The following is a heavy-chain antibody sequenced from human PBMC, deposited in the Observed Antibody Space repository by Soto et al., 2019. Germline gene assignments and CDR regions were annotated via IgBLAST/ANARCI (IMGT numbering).Heavy chain of an antibody. CDR1: GYTFTSYY. CDR2: INPSGGST. V-gene: IGHV1-46*01. J-gene: IGHJ4*02. Sequence: ASVKVSCKASGYTFTSYYMHWVRQAPGQGLEWMGIINPSGGSTIYAQKFQGRVTMTRDTSTSTVYMELSSLRSEDTAVYYCAREPPRIAAAGTPYFDYWGQGALVTVSS. CDR3: AREPPRIAAAGTPYFDY. D-gene: IGHD6-13*01.